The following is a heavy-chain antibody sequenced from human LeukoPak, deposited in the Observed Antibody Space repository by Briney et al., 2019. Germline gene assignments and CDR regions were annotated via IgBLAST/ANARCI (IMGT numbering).Heavy chain of an antibody. D-gene: IGHD6-13*01. Sequence: GGSLRLSCAASGFTFSSYAMNWVRQAPGKGLEWVSSISSSSSYIYYADSVKGRFTISRDNAKNSLYLQMNSLRAEDTAVYYCARDSIAAAGRPSDYWGQGTLVTVSS. V-gene: IGHV3-21*01. J-gene: IGHJ4*02. CDR1: GFTFSSYA. CDR2: ISSSSSYI. CDR3: ARDSIAAAGRPSDY.